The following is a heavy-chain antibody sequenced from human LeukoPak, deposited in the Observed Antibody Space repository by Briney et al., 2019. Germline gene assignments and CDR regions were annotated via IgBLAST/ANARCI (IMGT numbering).Heavy chain of an antibody. V-gene: IGHV3-23*01. CDR3: AKETRRVPAANDAFDI. J-gene: IGHJ3*02. Sequence: GGSLRLSCAASGFTFSSYAMSWVRQAPGKGLEWVSAISGSGGSTYYADSVKGRFTISRDNSKNTLYLRMNSLRAEDTAVYYCAKETRRVPAANDAFDIWGQGTMVTVSS. CDR2: ISGSGGST. CDR1: GFTFSSYA. D-gene: IGHD2-2*01.